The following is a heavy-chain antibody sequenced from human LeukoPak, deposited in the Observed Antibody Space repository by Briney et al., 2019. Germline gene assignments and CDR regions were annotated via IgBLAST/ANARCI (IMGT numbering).Heavy chain of an antibody. CDR3: VRDPAAAPYYDS. D-gene: IGHD6-6*01. J-gene: IGHJ4*02. CDR1: GFSFSGYW. V-gene: IGHV3-7*01. Sequence: GGSLRLSCAASGFSFSGYWMNWVRQAPGKGLEWVANINQEGSVEHFLDSVKGRFTISRDNAKNSLYLQMNSLRVEDTGAYYCVRDPAAAPYYDSWGQGTLVTVSS. CDR2: INQEGSVE.